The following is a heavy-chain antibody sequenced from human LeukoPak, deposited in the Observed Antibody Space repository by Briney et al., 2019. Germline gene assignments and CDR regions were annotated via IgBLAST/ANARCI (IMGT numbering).Heavy chain of an antibody. V-gene: IGHV1-69*13. D-gene: IGHD5-12*01. CDR1: GGTFSSYA. Sequence: ASVKVSCKASGGTFSSYAISWVRQAPGQGLEWMGGIIPIFGTANYAQKFQGRVTITADESTSTAYMELSRLRSDDTAVYYCARDQGGQYSGYESYWGQGTLVTVSS. CDR2: IIPIFGTA. CDR3: ARDQGGQYSGYESY. J-gene: IGHJ4*02.